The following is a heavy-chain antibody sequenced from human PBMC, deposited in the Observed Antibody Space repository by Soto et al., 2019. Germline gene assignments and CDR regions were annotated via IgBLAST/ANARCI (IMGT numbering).Heavy chain of an antibody. CDR3: ARKLYDSSGHDNWFDP. J-gene: IGHJ5*02. Sequence: GASVKVSCKASGYTFTSYGISWVRQAPGQGLEWMGWISAYNGNTNYAQKLQGRVTMTADTSTSTAYMELRSLRSDDTAVYYCARKLYDSSGHDNWFDPWGQGTLVTVSS. V-gene: IGHV1-18*01. CDR2: ISAYNGNT. D-gene: IGHD3-22*01. CDR1: GYTFTSYG.